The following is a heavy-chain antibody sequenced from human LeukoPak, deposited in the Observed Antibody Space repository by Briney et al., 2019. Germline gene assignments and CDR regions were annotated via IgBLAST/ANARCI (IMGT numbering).Heavy chain of an antibody. CDR1: GFTFSSYW. CDR3: ARARNGYYAFDI. CDR2: INSDGSST. V-gene: IGHV3-74*01. Sequence: GGSLRLSCAASGFTFSSYWMHWVRQAPGKGLVWVSRINSDGSSTSYADSVKGRFTISRDNAKNTLYLQMNSLRAEDTAVYYCARARNGYYAFDIRGQGTMVTVSS. J-gene: IGHJ3*02. D-gene: IGHD5-24*01.